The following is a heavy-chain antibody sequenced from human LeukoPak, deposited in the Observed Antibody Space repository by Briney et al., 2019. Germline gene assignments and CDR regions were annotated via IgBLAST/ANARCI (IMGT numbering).Heavy chain of an antibody. J-gene: IGHJ4*02. CDR2: ILPGDSDT. Sequence: GESLRISCKCSGYSFTSYWIGWVRQTPGQGLELMGIILPGDSDTRYSPSFQGQVTLSSGKSISTASLQCSSLKASDTALYYCAREYSSGGHCYFDSCGEGTLVTVSS. CDR1: GYSFTSYW. CDR3: AREYSSGGHCYFDS. D-gene: IGHD2-15*01. V-gene: IGHV5-51*01.